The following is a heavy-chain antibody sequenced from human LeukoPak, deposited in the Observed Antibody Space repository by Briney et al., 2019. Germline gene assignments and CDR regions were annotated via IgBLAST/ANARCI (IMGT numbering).Heavy chain of an antibody. D-gene: IGHD3-10*02. J-gene: IGHJ6*04. CDR3: AELGITMIGGV. CDR1: GFTFSNYA. Sequence: GGSLRLSCVASGFTFSNYAMNWVRQAPGKGLEWVSYISSSGSTIYYADSVKGRFTISRDNAKNSLYLQMNSLRAEDTAVYYCAELGITMIGGVWGKGTTVTISS. V-gene: IGHV3-48*03. CDR2: ISSSGSTI.